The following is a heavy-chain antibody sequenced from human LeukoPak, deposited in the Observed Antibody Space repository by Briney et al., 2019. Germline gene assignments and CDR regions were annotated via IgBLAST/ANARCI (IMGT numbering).Heavy chain of an antibody. CDR2: MNPNSGGT. CDR3: ARDKLGLGELSLYDQ. D-gene: IGHD3-16*02. Sequence: ASVKVSCKASGYTLTGYYMHWVRQAPEQELEWMRWMNPNSGGTKYAQKFQGRVTMTRDTSISTAYMELSRLRSDDTDMYYCARDKLGLGELSLYDQWGQRTLVTVVS. V-gene: IGHV1-2*02. J-gene: IGHJ5*02. CDR1: GYTLTGYY.